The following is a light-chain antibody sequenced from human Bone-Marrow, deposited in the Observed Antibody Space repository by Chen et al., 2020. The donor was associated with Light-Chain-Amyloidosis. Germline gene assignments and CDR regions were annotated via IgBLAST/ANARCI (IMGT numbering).Light chain of an antibody. CDR3: QQRGHWPLT. V-gene: IGKV3-11*01. CDR2: DAS. CDR1: HSVSSS. J-gene: IGKJ4*01. Sequence: ETVLTQFPATLPLSPGESATLSCRATHSVSSSLAWYQQKLGQPPRLLIYDASNRATGIPDRFSGSGYGTDFTLTITNVEPEDFAVYYCQQRGHWPLTFGGGTKVEI.